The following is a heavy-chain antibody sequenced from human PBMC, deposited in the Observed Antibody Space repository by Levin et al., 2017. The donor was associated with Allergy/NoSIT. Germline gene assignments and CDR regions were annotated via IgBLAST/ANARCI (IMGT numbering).Heavy chain of an antibody. V-gene: IGHV3-23*03. D-gene: IGHD2-15*01. Sequence: GGSLRLSCAASGFIFSRYAMNWVRQAPGKGLEWVACIKDDGTSTYYADSVKGRFTISRDNSQNTIYLQMNSLRVDDTAIYYCTKSPTPLRPLDAWGQGTLVTVSS. CDR2: IKDDGTST. CDR1: GFIFSRYA. CDR3: TKSPTPLRPLDA. J-gene: IGHJ5*02.